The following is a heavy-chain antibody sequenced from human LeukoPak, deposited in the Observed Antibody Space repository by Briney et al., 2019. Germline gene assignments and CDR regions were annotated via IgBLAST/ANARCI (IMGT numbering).Heavy chain of an antibody. V-gene: IGHV4-59*01. CDR1: GGSISSYY. Sequence: PSETLSLTCTVSGGSISSYYWSWIRQPPGKGLEWIGYIYYSGSTDYNPSLRSRVTISVDTSRNQFSLMLSSVTAADTAVYYCVNNRGYGWFDPWGQGTLVTVSS. J-gene: IGHJ5*02. CDR2: IYYSGST. D-gene: IGHD3-10*01. CDR3: VNNRGYGWFDP.